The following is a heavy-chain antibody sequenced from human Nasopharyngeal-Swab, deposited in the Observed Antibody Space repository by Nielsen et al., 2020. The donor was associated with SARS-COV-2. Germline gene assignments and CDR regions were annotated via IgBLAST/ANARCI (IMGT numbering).Heavy chain of an antibody. D-gene: IGHD1-14*01. CDR3: AFGHHG. CDR2: ISSSSGTI. Sequence: GESLKISCAASGFTINSHNLNWIRQAPGKGLEWISYISSSSGTISYADSVKGRFTISRDYAKNSLYLQMNSLRAEDTAVYYCAFGHHGWGQGIMVTVSS. J-gene: IGHJ4*02. V-gene: IGHV3-48*01. CDR1: GFTINSHN.